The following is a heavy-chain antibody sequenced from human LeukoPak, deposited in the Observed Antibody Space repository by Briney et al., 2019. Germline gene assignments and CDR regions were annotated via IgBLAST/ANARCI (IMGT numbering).Heavy chain of an antibody. J-gene: IGHJ3*02. D-gene: IGHD6-6*01. V-gene: IGHV1-69*05. CDR1: GGTFSSYA. CDR3: AKARPGAFDI. Sequence: ASVKVSCKASGGTFSSYAISWVRQAPGQGLEWMGGIIPIFGTANYAQKFQGRVTITTDESTSTAYMELNSLRAEDTAVYYCAKARPGAFDIWGQGTMVTVSS. CDR2: IIPIFGTA.